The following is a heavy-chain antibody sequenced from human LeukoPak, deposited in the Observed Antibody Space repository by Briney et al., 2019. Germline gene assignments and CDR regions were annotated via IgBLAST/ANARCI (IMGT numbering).Heavy chain of an antibody. CDR3: ARRGVIITEDYYYYYGLDV. CDR1: GFTFSSYE. CDR2: ISSSGSII. V-gene: IGHV3-48*03. Sequence: GGSLRLSCAASGFTFSSYEMNWVRQAPGKGLEWVSYISSSGSIIYYADSVKGRFTISRNNAKNSLYLQMNSLRAEDTAVYYCARRGVIITEDYYYYYGLDVWGQGTTVTVSS. J-gene: IGHJ6*02. D-gene: IGHD3-10*01.